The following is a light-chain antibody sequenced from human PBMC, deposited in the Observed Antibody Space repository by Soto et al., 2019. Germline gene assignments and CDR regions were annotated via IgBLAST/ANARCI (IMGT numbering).Light chain of an antibody. CDR1: QGTSSY. J-gene: IGKJ5*01. V-gene: IGKV1-9*01. CDR3: QQLNAYPLT. Sequence: DLQLSQSPSFQSAAVGDRVTINCRASQGTSSYLAWFQQKPGRAPKLLIYGASTLQGGVPARFSGSGSGTDFTLTIGNLQPEDFATYYCQQLNAYPLTFGQGTRLEIK. CDR2: GAS.